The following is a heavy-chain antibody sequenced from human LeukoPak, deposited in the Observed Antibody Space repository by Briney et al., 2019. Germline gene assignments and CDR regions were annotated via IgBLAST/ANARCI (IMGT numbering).Heavy chain of an antibody. J-gene: IGHJ3*02. CDR3: ATGGPLDVTDAFDI. CDR1: GYTLTELS. D-gene: IGHD3-3*01. CDR2: FDPEDGET. Sequence: ASVKVSCKVSGYTLTELSMHWVRQAPGKGLEWMGGFDPEDGETIYAQKFQGRVTMTEDTSTDTAYMELSSLRPEDTAVYYCATGGPLDVTDAFDIWGQGTMVTVSS. V-gene: IGHV1-24*01.